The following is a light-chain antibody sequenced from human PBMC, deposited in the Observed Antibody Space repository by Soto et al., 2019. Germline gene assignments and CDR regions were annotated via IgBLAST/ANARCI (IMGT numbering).Light chain of an antibody. CDR2: DAS. J-gene: IGKJ2*01. CDR1: QSVSNY. CDR3: QQRSTWPPMYT. Sequence: EIVLTQSPATLSLSPGERATLSCRATQSVSNYLAWYQQKPGQAPRLLIYDASNRATGIPARFSGSGSGTDFTLTISSLEPEDFAVYYCQQRSTWPPMYTFGQGTKLEIK. V-gene: IGKV3-11*01.